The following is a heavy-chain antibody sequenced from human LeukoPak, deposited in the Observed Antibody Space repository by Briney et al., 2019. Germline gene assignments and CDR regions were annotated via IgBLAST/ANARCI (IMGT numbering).Heavy chain of an antibody. CDR3: ARDGTGIGDDAFDI. V-gene: IGHV1-18*01. J-gene: IGHJ3*02. D-gene: IGHD1-1*01. CDR2: ISAYNGNT. Sequence: ASVKVSCKASGGTFSSYAISWVRQAPGQGLEWMGWISAYNGNTNYAQKLQGRVTMTTDTSTSTAYMELRSLRSDDTAVYYCARDGTGIGDDAFDIWGQGTMVTVSS. CDR1: GGTFSSYA.